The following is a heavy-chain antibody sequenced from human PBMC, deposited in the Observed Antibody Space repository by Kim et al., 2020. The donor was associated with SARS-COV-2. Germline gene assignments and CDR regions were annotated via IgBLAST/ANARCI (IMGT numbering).Heavy chain of an antibody. J-gene: IGHJ4*02. CDR1: GFTFSSYA. V-gene: IGHV3-23*01. Sequence: GGSLRLSCAASGFTFSSYAMSWVRQAPGGGLEWVSTISCSGSTTYYADSVKGRFTISRDNSKSTLYLQMNSLRGEDTAVYYCANRRDAYDSGDYWGQGTPVPLPS. CDR2: ISCSGSTT. D-gene: IGHD5-12*01. CDR3: ANRRDAYDSGDY.